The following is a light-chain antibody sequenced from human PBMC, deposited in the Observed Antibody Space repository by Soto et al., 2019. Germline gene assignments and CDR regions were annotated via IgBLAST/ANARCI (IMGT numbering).Light chain of an antibody. CDR1: QSVGSN. CDR2: GAS. Sequence: IAMTQSPATLSVSPGERATLSCRASQSVGSNLAWYQQKPGQAPRLLIYGASTRATGIPARFSGSGSGTDFTLTISILQSEDFAVYYCQQYNNWPPITFGQGTRLENK. J-gene: IGKJ5*01. V-gene: IGKV3-15*01. CDR3: QQYNNWPPIT.